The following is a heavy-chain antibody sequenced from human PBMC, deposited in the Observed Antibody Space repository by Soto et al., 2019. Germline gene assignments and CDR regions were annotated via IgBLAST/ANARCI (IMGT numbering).Heavy chain of an antibody. D-gene: IGHD2-15*01. CDR1: GYTFTSYA. CDR3: ARDLGGWPDY. Sequence: QVQLVQSGAEVKKPGASVKVSCKASGYTFTSYAMHWVRQAPGQRLEWMGWINAGNGNTKYSQKFQGRVTITRDTSASTADMEVSSLRSEDTAVYYCARDLGGWPDYWGQGTLVTVSS. J-gene: IGHJ4*02. V-gene: IGHV1-3*01. CDR2: INAGNGNT.